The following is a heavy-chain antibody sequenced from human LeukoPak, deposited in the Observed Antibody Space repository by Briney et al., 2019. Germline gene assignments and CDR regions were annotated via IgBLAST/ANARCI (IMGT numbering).Heavy chain of an antibody. J-gene: IGHJ5*02. CDR2: ISGSGGST. Sequence: QPGGSLRLSCAASGFTFSDYYMSWIRQAPGKGLEWVSAISGSGGSTYYADSVKGRFTISRDNSKNTLYLQMNSLRAEDTAVYYCAKGYIAAAEGNWFDPWGQGTLVTVSS. CDR1: GFTFSDYY. CDR3: AKGYIAAAEGNWFDP. D-gene: IGHD6-13*01. V-gene: IGHV3-23*01.